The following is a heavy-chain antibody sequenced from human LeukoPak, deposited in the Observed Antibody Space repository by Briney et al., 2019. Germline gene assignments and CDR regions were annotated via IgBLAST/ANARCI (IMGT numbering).Heavy chain of an antibody. V-gene: IGHV3-23*01. J-gene: IGHJ2*01. D-gene: IGHD2-2*02. Sequence: GGSLRLSCAASGFTFSSYGMSWVRQAPGKGLGWVSGISGSGGSTYYADSVKGRFTISRDNAKNSLYLQMNSLRAEDTAVYYCPIVVVPAAIPPSYWYFDLGGRGTLVIVSS. CDR1: GFTFSSYG. CDR3: PIVVVPAAIPPSYWYFDL. CDR2: ISGSGGST.